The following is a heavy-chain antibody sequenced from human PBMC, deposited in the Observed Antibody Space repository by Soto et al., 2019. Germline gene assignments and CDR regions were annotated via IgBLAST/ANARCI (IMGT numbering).Heavy chain of an antibody. CDR1: GYTFTGYY. D-gene: IGHD2-2*01. J-gene: IGHJ4*02. Sequence: ASVKVSCKASGYTFTGYYMHWVRQAPGQGLEWMGWINPNSGGTNYAQKFQGWVTMTRDTSISTAYMELSRLRSDDTAVYYCARGYCSSTSCSSTATFDYWGQGTLVTVSS. V-gene: IGHV1-2*04. CDR3: ARGYCSSTSCSSTATFDY. CDR2: INPNSGGT.